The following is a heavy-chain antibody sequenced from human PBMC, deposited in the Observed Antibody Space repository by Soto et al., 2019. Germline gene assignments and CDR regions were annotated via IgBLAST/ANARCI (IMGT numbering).Heavy chain of an antibody. V-gene: IGHV1-69*12. D-gene: IGHD1-20*01. J-gene: IGHJ6*02. CDR3: ARDNLVGFDV. CDR2: IVPMFGTA. Sequence: QVQLVQSGAEVKNPGSSVKVSCKASGGNLRRNAISWVRQAPGQGLEWMGGIVPMFGTANYAQKIQGRVTITADESTSTVYMELSSLRSEDTAVYYCARDNLVGFDVWGQGTTVTISS. CDR1: GGNLRRNA.